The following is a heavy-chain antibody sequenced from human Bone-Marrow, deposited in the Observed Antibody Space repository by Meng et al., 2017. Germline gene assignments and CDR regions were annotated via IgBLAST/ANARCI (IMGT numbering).Heavy chain of an antibody. CDR1: GYSFTSYW. CDR3: ARRLAVAGTCDY. D-gene: IGHD6-19*01. V-gene: IGHV5-51*01. CDR2: IYPSDSDT. Sequence: KVSCKGSGYSFTSYWIGWVRQMPGKGLEWMGIIYPSDSDTRYSPSFQGQVTISADKSISTAYLQWSSLKASDTAMYHCARRLAVAGTCDYWGQGTLVTVSS. J-gene: IGHJ4*02.